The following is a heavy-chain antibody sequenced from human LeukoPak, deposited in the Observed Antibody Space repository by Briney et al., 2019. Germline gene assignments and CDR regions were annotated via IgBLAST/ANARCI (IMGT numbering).Heavy chain of an antibody. CDR3: ARAYRSVYYYYYYMDV. CDR1: GGSISSGSYY. CDR2: IYTSGST. J-gene: IGHJ6*03. D-gene: IGHD3-16*01. Sequence: SETLSLTCTVSGGSISSGSYYWSWIRQPAGKGLEWIGRIYTSGSTNYNPSLKSRVTISVDTSKNQFSLKLSSVTAADTAVYYCARAYRSVYYYYYYMDVWGKGTTVTVSS. V-gene: IGHV4-61*02.